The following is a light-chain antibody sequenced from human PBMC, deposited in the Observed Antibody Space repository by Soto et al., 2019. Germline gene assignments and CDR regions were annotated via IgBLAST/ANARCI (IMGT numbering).Light chain of an antibody. CDR1: QSVSSY. Sequence: EIVLTQSPATLSLSPGERATLSCRTSQSVSSYFAWYQQKPGRAPRLLIYDASNRATGIPARFSGSGSGTDFTLTISSLEPEDFAVYYCQQRSSWPQTFGQGTKVEIK. CDR3: QQRSSWPQT. J-gene: IGKJ1*01. V-gene: IGKV3-11*01. CDR2: DAS.